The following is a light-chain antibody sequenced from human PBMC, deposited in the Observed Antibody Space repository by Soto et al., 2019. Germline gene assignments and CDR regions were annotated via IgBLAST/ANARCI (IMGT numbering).Light chain of an antibody. CDR1: QYITIY. CDR2: DAS. V-gene: IGKV3-11*01. J-gene: IGKJ5*01. Sequence: EILLTLAPAKRALFGGARGTLTSKASQYITIYLAWYHQNHGQAPRLLIYDASNRATGIRARFSVSGSGTDFTLTISRLVPDDSAVYYCQPRADLPSTFGQGTRL. CDR3: QPRADLPST.